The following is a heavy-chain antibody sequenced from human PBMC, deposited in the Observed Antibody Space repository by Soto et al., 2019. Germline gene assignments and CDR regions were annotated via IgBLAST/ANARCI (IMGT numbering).Heavy chain of an antibody. Sequence: EVQLVESGGGLVQPGGSLRLSCAASGFTFSSYWMHWVRQAPGKGLVWVSRINSDGSSTYYADSVKGRFTISRDNAKNTVYVQMNGRGAEDRAVYYVERNLAGKRDYGGQGPLVTVPS. D-gene: IGHD3-3*02. CDR1: GFTFSSYW. CDR3: ERNLAGKRDY. CDR2: INSDGSST. J-gene: IGHJ4*02. V-gene: IGHV3-74*01.